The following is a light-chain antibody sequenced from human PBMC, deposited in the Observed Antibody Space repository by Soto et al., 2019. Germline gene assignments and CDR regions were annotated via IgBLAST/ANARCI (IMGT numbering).Light chain of an antibody. CDR1: SSDVGGYNY. CDR2: DVS. J-gene: IGLJ1*01. V-gene: IGLV2-14*01. CDR3: SSYTRANTPFL. Sequence: QSALTQPASVSGSPGQSITIPCTGTSSDVGGYNYVSWYQHHPGKAPKLMIFDVSYRPSGVSDRFSGSKSGNTASLTISGLQAEDEDDYYCSSYTRANTPFLFGTGTKLTVL.